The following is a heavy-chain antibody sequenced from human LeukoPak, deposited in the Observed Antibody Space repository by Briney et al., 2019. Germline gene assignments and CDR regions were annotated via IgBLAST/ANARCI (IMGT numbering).Heavy chain of an antibody. CDR3: ANAPLYYYDSSGCYPHDAFDI. CDR1: GFTFSSYG. CDR2: ISYDGSNK. J-gene: IGHJ3*02. Sequence: PGRSLRLSCAASGFTFSSYGMHWVRQAPGKGLEWVAVISYDGSNKYYADSVKGRFTISRDNSKNTLYLQMNSLRAEDTAVYYCANAPLYYYDSSGCYPHDAFDIWGQGTMVTVSS. V-gene: IGHV3-30*18. D-gene: IGHD3-22*01.